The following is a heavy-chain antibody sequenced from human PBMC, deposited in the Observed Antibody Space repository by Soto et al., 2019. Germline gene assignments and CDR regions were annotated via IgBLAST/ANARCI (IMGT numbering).Heavy chain of an antibody. CDR1: GFTFDDYA. CDR3: AKGASTTVFAFNDY. D-gene: IGHD4-17*01. J-gene: IGHJ4*02. Sequence: EVQLVESGGGLVQPGRSLRLSCAASGFTFDDYAMHWVRQGPGKGLEWVSSISWNSGNLGYADSVKGRFTISRDNPKNSLYLQMNSLRGEDTALYYCAKGASTTVFAFNDYWGQGTLVTVSS. CDR2: ISWNSGNL. V-gene: IGHV3-9*01.